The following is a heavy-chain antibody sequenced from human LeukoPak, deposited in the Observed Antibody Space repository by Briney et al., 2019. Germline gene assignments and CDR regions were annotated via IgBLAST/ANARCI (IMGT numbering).Heavy chain of an antibody. CDR1: GGSISSYY. D-gene: IGHD1-26*01. CDR3: ARERGSYHIDYYFDY. V-gene: IGHV4-4*07. Sequence: SETLSLTCTVSGGSISSYYWGWIRQPAGKGLEWIGGIYTSGSTNYNPSLKSRVTMSVDTSKNQFSLKLSSVTAADTAVYYCARERGSYHIDYYFDYWGQGTLVTVSS. J-gene: IGHJ4*02. CDR2: IYTSGST.